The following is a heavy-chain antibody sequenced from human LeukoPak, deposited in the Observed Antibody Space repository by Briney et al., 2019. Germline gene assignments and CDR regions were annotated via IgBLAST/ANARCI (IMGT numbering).Heavy chain of an antibody. J-gene: IGHJ4*02. Sequence: PGGSLRLSCVASGFTFSRFGMNWVRQAPGKGLEWISHISSTSGDVYYADSVKGRFTISRDNAKNSLYLQMSSLRNEDTAIYYCAQKGGTDHWGQGILVTVSS. V-gene: IGHV3-48*02. D-gene: IGHD2-15*01. CDR2: ISSTSGDV. CDR3: AQKGGTDH. CDR1: GFTFSRFG.